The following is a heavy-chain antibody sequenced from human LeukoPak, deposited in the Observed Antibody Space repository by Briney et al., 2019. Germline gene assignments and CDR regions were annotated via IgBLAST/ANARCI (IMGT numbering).Heavy chain of an antibody. CDR1: GGTFSSYA. Sequence: ASVKVSCKASGGTFSSYAISWVRQAPGQGLEWMGGIIPIFGTANYAQKLQGRVTMTRNTSISTAYMELSSLRSEDTAVYYCARLYYDSSGLAPPPWGQGTLVTVSS. J-gene: IGHJ5*02. CDR2: IIPIFGTA. CDR3: ARLYYDSSGLAPPP. D-gene: IGHD3-22*01. V-gene: IGHV1-69*05.